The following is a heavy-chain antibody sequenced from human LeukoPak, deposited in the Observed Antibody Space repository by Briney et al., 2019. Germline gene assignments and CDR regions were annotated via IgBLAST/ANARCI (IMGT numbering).Heavy chain of an antibody. CDR1: GFTFSSYA. Sequence: GSLRLPCAASGFTFSSYAMSWVRQAPGKGLEWVSAISGSGGSTYYADSVKGRFTISRDNSKNTLYLQMNSLRAEDTAVYYCAKWQIVVVVAAYGMDVWGQGTTVTVSS. V-gene: IGHV3-23*01. CDR2: ISGSGGST. CDR3: AKWQIVVVVAAYGMDV. D-gene: IGHD2-15*01. J-gene: IGHJ6*02.